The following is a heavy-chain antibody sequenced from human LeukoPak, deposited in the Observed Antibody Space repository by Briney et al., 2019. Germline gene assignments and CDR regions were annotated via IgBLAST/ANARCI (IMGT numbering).Heavy chain of an antibody. Sequence: SETLSLTCTVSGGSISSSSYYWGWIRQPPGKGLEWIGSIYYSGSTNYNPSLKSRVTISVDTSKNQFSLKLSSVTAADTAVYYCARGGRHDILTGYYNYWGQGTLVTVSS. CDR1: GGSISSSSYY. J-gene: IGHJ4*02. D-gene: IGHD3-9*01. V-gene: IGHV4-39*07. CDR2: IYYSGST. CDR3: ARGGRHDILTGYYNY.